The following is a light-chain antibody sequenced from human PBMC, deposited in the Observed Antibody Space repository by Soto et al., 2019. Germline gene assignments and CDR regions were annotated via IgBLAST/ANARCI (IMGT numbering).Light chain of an antibody. Sequence: QPVLTQPASVSGSPGQSITISCTGTSRNVGGYNFVSWYQHHPGKAPKLIIYDVTDRPSGVSNRFSGSKSGNTASLTISGLRAEDEADYYCSSYTTSSTHLFGGGTKLTVL. CDR2: DVT. CDR1: SRNVGGYNF. J-gene: IGLJ2*01. CDR3: SSYTTSSTHL. V-gene: IGLV2-14*03.